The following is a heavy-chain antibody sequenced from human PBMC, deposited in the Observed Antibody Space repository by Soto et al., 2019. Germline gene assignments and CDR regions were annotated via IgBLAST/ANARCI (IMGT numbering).Heavy chain of an antibody. CDR1: GHTFTSYH. D-gene: IGHD6-19*01. CDR3: ARDQFGSGWYAFDF. Sequence: VSVKVSCKSSGHTFTSYHMHWVRQAPGQGLEWMGVINPSGGSTSYTQKFQDRVTMTRDTSTSTVYMELSSLRSDDTAVYYCARDQFGSGWYAFDFWGQGTLVTVSS. CDR2: INPSGGST. J-gene: IGHJ4*02. V-gene: IGHV1-46*01.